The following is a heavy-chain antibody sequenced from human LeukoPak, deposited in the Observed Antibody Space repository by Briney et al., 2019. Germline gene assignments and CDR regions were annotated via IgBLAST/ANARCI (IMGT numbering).Heavy chain of an antibody. CDR1: GFTFSSYS. J-gene: IGHJ4*02. CDR3: AKEPDPYSSGTY. D-gene: IGHD6-19*01. CDR2: ISSSSSTI. Sequence: GGSLRLSCAASGFTFSSYSMNWVRQAPGKGLEWVSYISSSSSTIYYADSVKGRFTISRDNSKNTLYLQMNSLRAEDTAVYYCAKEPDPYSSGTYWGQGTLVTVSS. V-gene: IGHV3-48*01.